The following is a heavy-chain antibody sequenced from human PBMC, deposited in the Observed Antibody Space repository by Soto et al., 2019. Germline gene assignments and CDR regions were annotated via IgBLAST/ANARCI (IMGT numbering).Heavy chain of an antibody. J-gene: IGHJ3*01. V-gene: IGHV3-30*04. CDR1: GFSFRTSV. CDR2: MSNNGITQ. Sequence: GGSLRLSCAVSGFSFRTSVIHWFRQAPGKGLEWVAVMSNNGITQFYANSVKGRFSVSRDNSKSTTYLQMDSLRTEDTALYYCARRYCRAERCNGNDGFDVWGQGTMVT. CDR3: ARRYCRAERCNGNDGFDV. D-gene: IGHD1-1*01.